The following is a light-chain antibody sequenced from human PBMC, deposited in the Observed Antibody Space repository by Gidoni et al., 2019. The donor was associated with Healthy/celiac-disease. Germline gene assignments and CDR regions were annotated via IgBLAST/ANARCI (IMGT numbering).Light chain of an antibody. Sequence: DIVLTQSPGTLSLSPGERATLSCRASQRVSSSYLAWYQQKPGQAPRRLIYGSASRATGIPDRFRGSGSGTDFTLTISRLEPEDFAVYYGQQYGSSLTFGQGTRLEIK. CDR1: QRVSSSY. J-gene: IGKJ5*01. V-gene: IGKV3-20*01. CDR3: QQYGSSLT. CDR2: GSA.